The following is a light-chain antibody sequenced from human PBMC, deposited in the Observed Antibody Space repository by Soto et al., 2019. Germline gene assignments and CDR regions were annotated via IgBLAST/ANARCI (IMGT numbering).Light chain of an antibody. CDR3: QQYGSSLVFT. Sequence: EIVLTQSPGTLSLSPGERATLSCRASQSVSSSYLAWYQHKPGQAPRLLIYGASSRATGIPDRFSGSGSGNDFTLSMSRVEPEDFAVYYSQQYGSSLVFTFGPGTKVDIK. V-gene: IGKV3-20*01. CDR2: GAS. CDR1: QSVSSSY. J-gene: IGKJ3*01.